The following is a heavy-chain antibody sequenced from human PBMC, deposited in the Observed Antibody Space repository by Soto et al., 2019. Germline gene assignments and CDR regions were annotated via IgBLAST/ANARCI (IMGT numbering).Heavy chain of an antibody. Sequence: SVKVSCKASGGTFSSYAISWVRQAPGQGLEWMGGIIPIFGTANYAQKFQGRVTITADESTSTAYMELSSLRSEDTAVYYCARGKYSGYDWGWHFDLWGRGTLVTVSS. V-gene: IGHV1-69*13. CDR3: ARGKYSGYDWGWHFDL. J-gene: IGHJ2*01. D-gene: IGHD5-12*01. CDR1: GGTFSSYA. CDR2: IIPIFGTA.